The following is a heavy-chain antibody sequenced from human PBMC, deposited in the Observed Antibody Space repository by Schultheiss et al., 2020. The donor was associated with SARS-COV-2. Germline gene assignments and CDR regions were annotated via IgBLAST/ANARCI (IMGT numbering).Heavy chain of an antibody. V-gene: IGHV4-34*01. D-gene: IGHD6-13*01. CDR1: GGSFSGSY. CDR2: INHSGST. Sequence: SETLSLTCDVYGGSFSGSYWSWIRQPPGKGLEWIGEINHSGSTNYSPSLQSRVTISVDTSKNQFSLKVTSVTAADTAVYFCARISDSWENIDSWGQGALVTVSS. CDR3: ARISDSWENIDS. J-gene: IGHJ4*02.